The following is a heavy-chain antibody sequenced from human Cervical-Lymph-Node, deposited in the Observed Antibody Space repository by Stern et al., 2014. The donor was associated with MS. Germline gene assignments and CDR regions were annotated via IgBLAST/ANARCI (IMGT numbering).Heavy chain of an antibody. CDR1: GFTFSSYA. V-gene: IGHV3-23*04. Sequence: EVQLEESGGGLVQSGGSLRLSCAASGFTFSSYAMSWVRQAPGKGLEWVSDTSGSGGSTYYADSVKGRFTISRDNSKNTLYLQMNSLRAEDTAVYYCAKGGIVVVPAAMNYYYGMDVWGQGTTVTVSS. D-gene: IGHD2-2*01. CDR2: TSGSGGST. J-gene: IGHJ6*02. CDR3: AKGGIVVVPAAMNYYYGMDV.